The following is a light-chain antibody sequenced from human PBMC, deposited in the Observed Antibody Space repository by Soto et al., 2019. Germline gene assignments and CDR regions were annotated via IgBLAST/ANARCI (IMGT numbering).Light chain of an antibody. J-gene: IGKJ1*01. Sequence: DIQVTESPSTLSASVGDRVTITCRASHTISSWLAWYQQKPGMAPKLLIYKASTLQSGVPSRFSGSGSGTEFTLTISSLQPDDFATYYCQQYSRCSTFGQGTKVELK. V-gene: IGKV1-5*03. CDR3: QQYSRCST. CDR2: KAS. CDR1: HTISSW.